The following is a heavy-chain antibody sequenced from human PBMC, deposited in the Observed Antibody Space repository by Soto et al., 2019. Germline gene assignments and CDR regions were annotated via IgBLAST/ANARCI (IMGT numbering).Heavy chain of an antibody. CDR2: INPSGGST. CDR1: GYTFTSYY. Sequence: GASVKVSCKASGYTFTSYYMHWVRQAPGQGLEWMGIINPSGGSTSYAQKFQGRVTMTRDTSTSTVYMELSSLRSEDTAVYYCARDRVSGSCGGDCSGLDGMDVWGQGTTVTVSS. J-gene: IGHJ6*02. V-gene: IGHV1-46*01. D-gene: IGHD2-21*02. CDR3: ARDRVSGSCGGDCSGLDGMDV.